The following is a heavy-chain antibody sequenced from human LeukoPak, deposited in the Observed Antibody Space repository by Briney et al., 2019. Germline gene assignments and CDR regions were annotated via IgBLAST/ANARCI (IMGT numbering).Heavy chain of an antibody. CDR1: GGSFSGYY. D-gene: IGHD1-7*01. Sequence: SETLSLTCAVYGGSFSGYYWSWIRQPPGKGLEWIGEINHSGSTNYNPSLKGRVTISVDTSKNQFSLKLSSVTAADTAVYYCARPRFGTGITGTTFYYFDYWGQGTLVTVSS. CDR3: ARPRFGTGITGTTFYYFDY. J-gene: IGHJ4*02. V-gene: IGHV4-34*01. CDR2: INHSGST.